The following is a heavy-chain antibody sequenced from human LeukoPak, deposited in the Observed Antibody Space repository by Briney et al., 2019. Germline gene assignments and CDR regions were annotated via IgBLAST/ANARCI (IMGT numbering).Heavy chain of an antibody. V-gene: IGHV3-23*01. J-gene: IGHJ4*02. CDR3: AKSGYNRFDY. CDR1: GFAFSSYA. D-gene: IGHD5-24*01. CDR2: FSGSGGST. Sequence: GGSLRLSCAASGFAFSSYAMSWVRQAPGKGLEWVSAFSGSGGSTYYADSVKGRFTISRDNSKNTLYLQMSSLRAEDTAVYYCAKSGYNRFDYWGQGTLVTVSS.